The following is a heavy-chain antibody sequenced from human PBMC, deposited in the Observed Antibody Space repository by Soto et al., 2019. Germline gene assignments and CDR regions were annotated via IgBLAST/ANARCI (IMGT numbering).Heavy chain of an antibody. CDR1: GGTISRYY. CDR2: MYNTGST. CDR3: ARDLWGYCGTDCYPLDV. V-gene: IGHV4-59*01. D-gene: IGHD2-21*02. Sequence: QVQLQESGPGLVKPSETLSLTCTVSGGTISRYYWSWIRQPPGKGLEWIGYMYNTGSTVYNPSFKSRVTMSVDTSKTRFSLKLNSVTAADTAVYYCARDLWGYCGTDCYPLDVWGKGTTVTVSS. J-gene: IGHJ6*04.